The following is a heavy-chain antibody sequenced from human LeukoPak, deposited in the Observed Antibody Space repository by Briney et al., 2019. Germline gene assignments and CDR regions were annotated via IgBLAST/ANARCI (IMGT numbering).Heavy chain of an antibody. CDR1: GGSISSYY. V-gene: IGHV4-59*08. J-gene: IGHJ3*02. CDR3: ARRFRTGGNLHHDAYDI. D-gene: IGHD3-16*01. CDR2: IYYSGST. Sequence: SETLSLTCTVSGGSISSYYWSWIRQPPGKGLEWIGYIYYSGSTNYNPSLKSRVTISVDTSKNQFSLQLSSVTAADTAVYYCARRFRTGGNLHHDAYDIWGRGTVVAVSS.